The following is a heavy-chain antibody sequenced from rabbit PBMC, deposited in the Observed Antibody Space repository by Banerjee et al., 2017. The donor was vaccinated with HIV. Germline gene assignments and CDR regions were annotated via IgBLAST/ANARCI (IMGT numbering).Heavy chain of an antibody. V-gene: IGHV1S40*01. CDR3: ARDLAGVIGWNFDL. Sequence: QSLAESGGGLVTPGGTLTLTCTASGFTISSYHICWVRQAPGKGLEWIACIYADSGSPNYASWAKGRFTISRTSSTTVALQMTSLTAADTATYFCARDLAGVIGWNFDLWGPGTLVTVS. D-gene: IGHD4-1*01. J-gene: IGHJ4*01. CDR1: GFTISSYH. CDR2: IYADSGSP.